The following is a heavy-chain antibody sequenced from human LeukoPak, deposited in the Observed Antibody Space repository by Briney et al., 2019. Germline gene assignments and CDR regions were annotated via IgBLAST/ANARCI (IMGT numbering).Heavy chain of an antibody. CDR1: GGSISSYY. Sequence: SETLPLTCTVSGGSISSYYWSWVRQSPGKGLEWIGYIYYRGSTTYNPSLKSRVTISVDTSKNHLSLKLSSVTAADTAVYYCARWSPEYYYGYYYYMDVWGKGTTVTISS. D-gene: IGHD3-10*01. V-gene: IGHV4-59*01. CDR2: IYYRGST. J-gene: IGHJ6*03. CDR3: ARWSPEYYYGYYYYMDV.